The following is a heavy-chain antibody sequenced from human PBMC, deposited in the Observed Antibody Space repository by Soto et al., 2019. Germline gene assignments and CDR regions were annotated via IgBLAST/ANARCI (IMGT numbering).Heavy chain of an antibody. Sequence: ASVKVSCKASGYTFTSYYMHWVRQAPGQGLEWMGIINPSGGSTSYAQKFQGRVTMTRDTSTSTVYMELSSLRSEDTAVYYCARDQSGSKYSSGWYAFDYWGQGTLVTVSS. CDR2: INPSGGST. CDR1: GYTFTSYY. J-gene: IGHJ4*02. CDR3: ARDQSGSKYSSGWYAFDY. V-gene: IGHV1-46*01. D-gene: IGHD6-19*01.